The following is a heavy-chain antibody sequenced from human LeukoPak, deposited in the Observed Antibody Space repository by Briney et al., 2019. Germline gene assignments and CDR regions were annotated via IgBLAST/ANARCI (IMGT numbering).Heavy chain of an antibody. Sequence: SETLSLTCTVSGGSISSYPSSWIRQPPGKGLEWIGYIYYSGSTYYNPSLKSRVTISVDTSKNQFSLKLSSVTAADTAVYYCARALNYYGSGSRFDYWGQGTLVTVSS. CDR1: GGSISSYP. D-gene: IGHD3-10*01. J-gene: IGHJ4*02. CDR2: IYYSGST. CDR3: ARALNYYGSGSRFDY. V-gene: IGHV4-59*08.